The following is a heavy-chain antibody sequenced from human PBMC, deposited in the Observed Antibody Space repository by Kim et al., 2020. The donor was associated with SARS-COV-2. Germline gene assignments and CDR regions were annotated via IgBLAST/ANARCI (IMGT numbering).Heavy chain of an antibody. J-gene: IGHJ6*02. D-gene: IGHD6-19*01. CDR3: ARGARRDSSGWYSYYFYGMDV. Sequence: SETLSLTCAVYGGSFSGYYWSWIRQPPGKGLEWIGEINHSGSTNYNPSLKSRVTISVDTSKNQFSLKLSSVTAADTAVYYCARGARRDSSGWYSYYFYGMDVWGQGTTVTVSS. V-gene: IGHV4-34*01. CDR2: INHSGST. CDR1: GGSFSGYY.